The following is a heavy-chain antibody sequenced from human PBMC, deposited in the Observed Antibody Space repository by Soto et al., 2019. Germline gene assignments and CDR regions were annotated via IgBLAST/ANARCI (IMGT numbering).Heavy chain of an antibody. CDR2: IIPIFGTA. Sequence: LVKVSCKASGGTFSSYAISWVRQAPGQGLEWMGGIIPIFGTAIYAQKFQGRVTITADESTSTAYMELSSLRSEDTAVYYCALVWYSSSSSSDYSGQGTLVTVSS. CDR3: ALVWYSSSSSSDY. V-gene: IGHV1-69*13. J-gene: IGHJ4*02. CDR1: GGTFSSYA. D-gene: IGHD6-6*01.